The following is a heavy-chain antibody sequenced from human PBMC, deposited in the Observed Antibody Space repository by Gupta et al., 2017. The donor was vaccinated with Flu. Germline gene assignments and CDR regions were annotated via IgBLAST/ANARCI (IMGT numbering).Heavy chain of an antibody. CDR2: IYTSGST. Sequence: QVQLQESGPGLVKPSQTLSLTCTVSGGSISSGSHYWSWIRQPAGKGLEWIGRIYTSGSTNYNPSLKSRVTISVDTSNNQFSLKLSSVTAADTAVYYCARDGRGYCGGGGCYSWFDPWGQGTLVTVSS. V-gene: IGHV4-61*02. D-gene: IGHD2-15*01. J-gene: IGHJ5*02. CDR3: ARDGRGYCGGGGCYSWFDP. CDR1: GGSISSGSHY.